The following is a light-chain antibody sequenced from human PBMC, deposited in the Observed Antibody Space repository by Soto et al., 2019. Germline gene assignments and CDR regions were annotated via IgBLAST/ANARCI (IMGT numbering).Light chain of an antibody. CDR1: SSDVGAYNY. CDR2: EVT. V-gene: IGLV2-14*01. Sequence: QSVLTHPACVSRSPGQSITISCTGTSSDVGAYNYVSWYQHHPGKVPKLLIYEVTNRPSGVSDRFSGSKSGNTASLTISGIQAEHEADYYCSSKRDSSTLFVFGTGTKVTVL. J-gene: IGLJ1*01. CDR3: SSKRDSSTLFV.